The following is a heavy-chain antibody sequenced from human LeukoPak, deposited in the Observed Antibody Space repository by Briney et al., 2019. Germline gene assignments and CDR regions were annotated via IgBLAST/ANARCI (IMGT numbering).Heavy chain of an antibody. D-gene: IGHD2-15*01. CDR1: GYTFTSYG. CDR2: ISAYNGNT. Sequence: ASVKVSCKVSGYTFTSYGISWVRQAPGQGLEWMGWISAYNGNTNYAQKLQGRVTMTTDTSTSTAYMELRSLRSDDTAVYYCARAAPHCTGGNCYSGYYYYMDVWGKGTTVTVSS. CDR3: ARAAPHCTGGNCYSGYYYYMDV. J-gene: IGHJ6*03. V-gene: IGHV1-18*01.